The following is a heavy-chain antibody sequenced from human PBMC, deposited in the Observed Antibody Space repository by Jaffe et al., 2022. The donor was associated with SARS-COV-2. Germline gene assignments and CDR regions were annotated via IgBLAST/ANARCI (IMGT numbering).Heavy chain of an antibody. V-gene: IGHV3-9*01. Sequence: EVQLVESGGGLVQPGRSLRLSCAASGFTFDDYAMHWVRQAPGKGLEWVSGISWNSGSIGYADSVKGRFTISRDNAKNSLYLQMNSLRAEDTALYYCAKDIDPAIPGDIVVVPAAIGEAHYGMDVWGQGTTVTVSS. CDR1: GFTFDDYA. CDR3: AKDIDPAIPGDIVVVPAAIGEAHYGMDV. CDR2: ISWNSGSI. J-gene: IGHJ6*02. D-gene: IGHD2-2*01.